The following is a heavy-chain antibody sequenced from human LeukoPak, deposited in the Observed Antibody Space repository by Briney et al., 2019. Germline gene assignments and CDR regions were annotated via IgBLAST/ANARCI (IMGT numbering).Heavy chain of an antibody. CDR1: EFTFSSHG. CDR3: ANLASGSLLDY. V-gene: IGHV3-33*06. D-gene: IGHD6-19*01. Sequence: GGSLRLSCAASEFTFSSHGMHWVRQAPGKGLEWVAVIWYDGSNKYYVDSVKGRFTISRDNSKNTLYLQMNSLRAEDTAVYYCANLASGSLLDYWGQGTLVTVSS. J-gene: IGHJ4*02. CDR2: IWYDGSNK.